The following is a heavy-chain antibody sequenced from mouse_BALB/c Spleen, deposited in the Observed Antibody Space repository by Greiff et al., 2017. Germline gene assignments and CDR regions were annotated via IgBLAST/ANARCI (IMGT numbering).Heavy chain of an antibody. CDR3: ARDMHRYFDV. D-gene: IGHD6-5*01. CDR2: IWAGGST. Sequence: VKLMESGPGLVAPSQSLSITCTVSGFSLTSYGVHWVRQPPGKGLEWLGVIWAGGSTNYNSALMSRLSISKDNSKSQVFLKMNSLQTDDTAMYYCARDMHRYFDVWGAGTTVTVSS. V-gene: IGHV2-9*02. J-gene: IGHJ1*01. CDR1: GFSLTSYG.